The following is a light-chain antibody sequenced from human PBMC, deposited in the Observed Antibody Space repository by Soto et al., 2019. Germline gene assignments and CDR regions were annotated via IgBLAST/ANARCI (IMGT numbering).Light chain of an antibody. CDR1: QNISTY. CDR3: QQRTNSPPWT. V-gene: IGKV3-11*01. CDR2: GVS. J-gene: IGKJ1*01. Sequence: EIVLTQSPATLSLSPGEGASLSCRASQNISTYLAWYQQRPGQVPRLLIYGVSKRAPAIPHRFSGSGSGTDFTLSVSGLETEDFATYYCQQRTNSPPWTFGQGTRVELK.